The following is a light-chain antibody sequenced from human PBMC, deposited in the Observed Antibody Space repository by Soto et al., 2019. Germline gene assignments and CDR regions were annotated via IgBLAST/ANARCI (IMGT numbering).Light chain of an antibody. CDR2: GAS. Sequence: DIAITQSPATLSASAGDRATISWRASQSVSSNLAWYQQKPGQAHRLLIYGASTRATGIPARFSGTGSGTDFTLTVSSLQSEDFAVYYCQHDDKRPQKFGQGTKVEIK. V-gene: IGKV3-15*01. CDR3: QHDDKRPQK. CDR1: QSVSSN. J-gene: IGKJ1*01.